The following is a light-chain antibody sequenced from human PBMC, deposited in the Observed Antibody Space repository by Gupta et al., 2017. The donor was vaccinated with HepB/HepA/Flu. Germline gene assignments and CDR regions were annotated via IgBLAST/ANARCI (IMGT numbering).Light chain of an antibody. Sequence: SVFPQPPSVSGPPGQRVTIACSGASSNIGSNKVNWYQLVPGTAPKLLIAINDQRPVGVSDRFSGSKSGTSASLASSALQSEDEDEYYCAAWDDGLNGYYVFGTGTQVNVL. CDR2: IND. CDR1: SSNIGSNK. CDR3: AAWDDGLNGYYV. V-gene: IGLV1-44*01. J-gene: IGLJ1*01.